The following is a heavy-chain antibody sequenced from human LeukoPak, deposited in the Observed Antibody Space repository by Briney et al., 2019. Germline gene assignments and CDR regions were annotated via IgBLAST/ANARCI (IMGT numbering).Heavy chain of an antibody. D-gene: IGHD5-18*01. V-gene: IGHV4-4*02. CDR3: VRRRYNYGFDS. CDR2: VYHSGST. J-gene: IGHJ4*02. Sequence: SETLSLTCDVSGDSISGSNWWNWVRQPPGRGLEWIGGVYHSGSTNYNPSLKSRVTMSVDKSKNQFSLELRSVTAADTAVFYCVRRRYNYGFDSWGQGTLVTVSS. CDR1: GDSISGSNW.